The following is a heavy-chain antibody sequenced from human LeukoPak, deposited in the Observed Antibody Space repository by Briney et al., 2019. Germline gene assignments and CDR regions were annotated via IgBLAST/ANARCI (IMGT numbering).Heavy chain of an antibody. CDR1: DGSISSYY. CDR3: ARCGHFDTSGYFVVDY. J-gene: IGHJ4*02. V-gene: IGHV4-59*01. D-gene: IGHD3-22*01. Sequence: SETLSLTCTISDGSISSYYWNWIRQSPGKGLEWIGHIHYSGSTHYNPSLQSRVSISIDTSKKHFSLNLRSVTAVDTAAYYCARCGHFDTSGYFVVDYWGQGTLVTVSS. CDR2: IHYSGST.